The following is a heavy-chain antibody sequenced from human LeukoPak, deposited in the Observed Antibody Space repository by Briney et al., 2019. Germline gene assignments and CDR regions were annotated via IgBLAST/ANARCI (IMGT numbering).Heavy chain of an antibody. Sequence: ASVEVSCKASGGTFSSYAISWVRQAPGQGLEWMGGIIPIFGTANYAQKFQGRVTITADESTSTAYMELSSLRSEDTAVYYCARTNDIVVVPAFDYWGQGTLVTVSS. CDR3: ARTNDIVVVPAFDY. D-gene: IGHD2-2*01. CDR2: IIPIFGTA. J-gene: IGHJ4*02. V-gene: IGHV1-69*13. CDR1: GGTFSSYA.